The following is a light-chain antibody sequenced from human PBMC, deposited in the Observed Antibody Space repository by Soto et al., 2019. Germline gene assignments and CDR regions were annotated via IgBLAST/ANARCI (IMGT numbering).Light chain of an antibody. V-gene: IGKV1-5*03. CDR1: QSISSW. J-gene: IGKJ4*01. CDR3: QQYKSYPLT. CDR2: KAS. Sequence: DIQRTQSPSTLSASVGDRVTITCRASQSISSWLAWYQQKPGKAPKLLIYKASSLESGVPSRFSGSGSGTEFTLSISSLQPDDFATYYCQQYKSYPLTFGGGTKVEIK.